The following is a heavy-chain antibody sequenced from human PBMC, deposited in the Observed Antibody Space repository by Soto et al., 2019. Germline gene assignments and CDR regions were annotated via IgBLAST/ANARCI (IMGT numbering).Heavy chain of an antibody. Sequence: VGSLVLACAASGFTCSEDYIEVVRQAPVNGLEWVGRTRNKANSYTTEYAASVKGRFTISRDDSKNSLYLQMNSLKTEDTAVYYCARGYCSNGVCYRYIDLWGSGNMVTVSS. D-gene: IGHD2-8*01. J-gene: IGHJ2*01. CDR2: TRNKANSYTT. CDR1: GFTCSEDY. V-gene: IGHV3-72*01. CDR3: ARGYCSNGVCYRYIDL.